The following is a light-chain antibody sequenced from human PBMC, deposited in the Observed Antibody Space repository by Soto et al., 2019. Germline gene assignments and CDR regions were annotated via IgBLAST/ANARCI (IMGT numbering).Light chain of an antibody. V-gene: IGKV3-15*01. CDR2: DAS. CDR3: HQYNNWLALT. J-gene: IGKJ4*01. CDR1: QSISSN. Sequence: EIVMTQSPATLSVSPGERATLSCRASQSISSNLAWYQQKPGQAPRLLIYDASTRATGIPARFSGSGSGTEFTLTISSLQSEDSAVYYCHQYNNWLALTFGGGTKVDIK.